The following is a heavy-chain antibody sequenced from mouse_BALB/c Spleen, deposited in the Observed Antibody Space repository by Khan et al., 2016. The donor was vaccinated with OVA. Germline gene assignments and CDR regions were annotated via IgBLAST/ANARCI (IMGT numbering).Heavy chain of an antibody. D-gene: IGHD6-2*01. CDR3: ARILSVFLDY. CDR2: INTHTGES. J-gene: IGHJ2*01. CDR1: GYTFTNYG. Sequence: QIQLVQSGPEVKKPGETVKISCKASGYTFTNYGMNWMKQAPGKGLKWMGWINTHTGESTYADDFKGRFAFYLKTSANTAYLHINNLKNEETATDFCARILSVFLDYWGQGTTLTVSS. V-gene: IGHV9-3-1*01.